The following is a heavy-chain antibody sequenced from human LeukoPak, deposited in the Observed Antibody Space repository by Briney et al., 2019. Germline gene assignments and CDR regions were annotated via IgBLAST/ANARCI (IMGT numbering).Heavy chain of an antibody. J-gene: IGHJ4*02. CDR1: GFTFSGSA. CDR3: TTENLYSSGWYISLFDY. Sequence: GGSLKLSCAASGFTFSGSAMHWVRQASGKGLEWVGRIRSKANSYATAYAASVKGRFTISRDDSKNTAYPQMNSLKTEDTAVYYCTTENLYSSGWYISLFDYWGQGTLVTVSS. D-gene: IGHD6-19*01. CDR2: IRSKANSYAT. V-gene: IGHV3-73*01.